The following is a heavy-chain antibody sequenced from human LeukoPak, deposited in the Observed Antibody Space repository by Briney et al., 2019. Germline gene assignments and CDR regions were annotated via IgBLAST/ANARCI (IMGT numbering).Heavy chain of an antibody. V-gene: IGHV3-21*01. J-gene: IGHJ6*03. CDR3: AGVTFGATTNNYYFYHMDV. CDR1: GFTFSSYS. Sequence: GGSLRLSCAASGFTFSSYSMTWVRQAPGKGLEWVSSIISSGAYIYYADSVKDRFTISRDNAKNSLYLQMSSLRAEDTAVYYCAGVTFGATTNNYYFYHMDVWGKGTSVTVSS. CDR2: IISSGAYI. D-gene: IGHD5-24*01.